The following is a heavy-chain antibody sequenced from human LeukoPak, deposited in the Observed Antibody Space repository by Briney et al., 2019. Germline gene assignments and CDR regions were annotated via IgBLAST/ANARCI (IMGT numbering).Heavy chain of an antibody. D-gene: IGHD3-10*01. CDR1: GFTFSSST. J-gene: IGHJ5*02. CDR3: AKGVGWFPS. CDR2: ISGSGDST. Sequence: PGGSLRLSCAASGFTFSSSTMSWVRQAPGKGLEWVSSISGSGDSTWYADSVKGRFTISRDNSKNTLYLQINSLRAEDTAIYYCAKGVGWFPSWGQGTLVTVSS. V-gene: IGHV3-23*01.